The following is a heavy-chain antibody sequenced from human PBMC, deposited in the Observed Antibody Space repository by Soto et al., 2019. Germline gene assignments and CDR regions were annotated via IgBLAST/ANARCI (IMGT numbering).Heavy chain of an antibody. CDR2: IIPIFGTA. Sequence: GASVKVSCKASGGTFSSYAISWVRQAPGQGLEWMGGIIPIFGTANYAQKFQGRVTITADESTSTAYMELSSLRSEDTAVYYCASFGRRLSTILHDYWGQGTLVTVSS. CDR1: GGTFSSYA. D-gene: IGHD3-3*01. V-gene: IGHV1-69*13. CDR3: ASFGRRLSTILHDY. J-gene: IGHJ4*02.